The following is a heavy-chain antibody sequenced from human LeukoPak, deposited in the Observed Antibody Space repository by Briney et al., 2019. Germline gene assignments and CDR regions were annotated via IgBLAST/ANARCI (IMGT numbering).Heavy chain of an antibody. CDR1: GYTFTSYG. J-gene: IGHJ4*02. Sequence: ASVKVSCKASGYTFTSYGISWVRQAAGQGLEWMGGISAYNGNTNYAQKLQGRVTMTTDTSTSTAYMELGSLRSDDTAVYYCAREPFNYYDSSGYCDYWGQGTLVTVSS. V-gene: IGHV1-18*01. CDR2: ISAYNGNT. D-gene: IGHD3-22*01. CDR3: AREPFNYYDSSGYCDY.